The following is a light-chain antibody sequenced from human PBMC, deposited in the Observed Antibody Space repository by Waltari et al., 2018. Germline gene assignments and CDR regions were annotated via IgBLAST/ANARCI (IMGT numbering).Light chain of an antibody. CDR2: HAS. CDR1: QGVGKY. CDR3: QKYDFLPAT. V-gene: IGKV3-20*01. Sequence: EIALTQSPGTLSLSPGERATLSCRASQGVGKYLAWYQQRPGQAPRLLLYHASIRATGIPDRFSGSGSGTDFSLTISRLEPEDFAVYYCQKYDFLPATFGQGTTVEIK. J-gene: IGKJ1*01.